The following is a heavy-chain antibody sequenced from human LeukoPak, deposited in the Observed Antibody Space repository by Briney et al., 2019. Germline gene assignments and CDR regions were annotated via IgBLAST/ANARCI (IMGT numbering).Heavy chain of an antibody. CDR1: GFTFSTNY. CDR3: ARDLNYYDSSGYGH. D-gene: IGHD3-22*01. V-gene: IGHV3-53*01. CDR2: IYSGGSQ. J-gene: IGHJ4*02. Sequence: GGSLRLSCAASGFTFSTNYMSWVRQAAGKGLEWDSVIYSGGSQYYADSVKGRFTISRDNSKNTLYLQMNSLRAEDTAVYYCARDLNYYDSSGYGHWGQGTLVTVSS.